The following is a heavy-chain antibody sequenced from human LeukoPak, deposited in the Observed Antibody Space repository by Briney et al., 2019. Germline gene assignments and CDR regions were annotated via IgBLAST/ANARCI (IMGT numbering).Heavy chain of an antibody. J-gene: IGHJ4*02. V-gene: IGHV3-7*01. CDR3: ARRKEVQTTFDY. Sequence: PGGSLRLSCAGSGFTFSDHYMDWVRQAPGKGLEWVANIKEDGGETYYVDSVKGRFTISRDNAKNSLDLQMNSLRDEDTAVYYCARRKEVQTTFDYWGQGTLVTVSS. CDR2: IKEDGGET. CDR1: GFTFSDHY. D-gene: IGHD4/OR15-4a*01.